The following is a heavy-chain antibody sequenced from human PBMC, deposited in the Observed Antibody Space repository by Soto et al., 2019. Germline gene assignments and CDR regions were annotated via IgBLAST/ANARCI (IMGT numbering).Heavy chain of an antibody. D-gene: IGHD6-19*01. V-gene: IGHV4-59*08. CDR2: IYYSGST. CDR3: ARSLSGWDYFDY. J-gene: IGHJ4*02. CDR1: GGSISSYY. Sequence: SETLSLTCTVSGGSISSYYWSWIRQPPGKGLEWIGYIYYSGSTNYNPSLKSRVTISVDTSKNQFSLKLSSVTAADTAVYYCARSLSGWDYFDYWGQGTLVTVSS.